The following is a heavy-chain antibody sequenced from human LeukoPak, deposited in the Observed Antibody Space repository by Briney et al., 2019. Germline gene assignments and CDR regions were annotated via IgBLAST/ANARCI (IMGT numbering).Heavy chain of an antibody. J-gene: IGHJ4*02. CDR1: GLTFSSYA. V-gene: IGHV3-23*01. Sequence: PGGSLRLSCAASGLTFSSYAMSWVRQAPGKGLEWVSAISGSGGSTYYADSVKGRFTISRDNSKNTLYLQMNSLRAEDTALYYCAKDACSTTCYWSDYWGRGTLVTVSS. D-gene: IGHD2-2*01. CDR2: ISGSGGST. CDR3: AKDACSTTCYWSDY.